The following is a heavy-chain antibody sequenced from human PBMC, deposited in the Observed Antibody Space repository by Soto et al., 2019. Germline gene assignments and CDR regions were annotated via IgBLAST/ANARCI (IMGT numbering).Heavy chain of an antibody. CDR3: ARDHDRSPDSYYGMDV. J-gene: IGHJ6*02. CDR1: GGSISSYY. D-gene: IGHD3-9*01. V-gene: IGHV4-4*07. CDR2: IYTSGIT. Sequence: SETLSLTCTVSGGSISSYYWSWIRQPAGKGLEWIGRIYTSGITNYNPSLKSRVTMSVDTSKNQFSLKLSSVTAADTAVYYCARDHDRSPDSYYGMDVWGQGTTVTV.